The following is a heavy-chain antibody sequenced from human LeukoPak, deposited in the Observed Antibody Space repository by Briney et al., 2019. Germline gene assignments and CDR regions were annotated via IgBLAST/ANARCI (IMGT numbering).Heavy chain of an antibody. CDR2: ITGSGGDT. J-gene: IGHJ4*02. V-gene: IGHV3-23*01. CDR3: AKGSRDSRPYYFDF. D-gene: IGHD3-10*01. CDR1: EFTFNNYA. Sequence: PGGSLRLSCAASEFTFNNYAMSWVRQAPGKGLEWVSAITGSGGDTYHADSVKGRFTISRDNSKNTLYLQMNSLRAEVMAVYYCAKGSRDSRPYYFDFWGQGTLVTVSS.